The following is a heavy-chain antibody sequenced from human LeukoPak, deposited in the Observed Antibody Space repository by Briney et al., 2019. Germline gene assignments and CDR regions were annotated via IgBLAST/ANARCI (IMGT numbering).Heavy chain of an antibody. Sequence: GGSLRLSCAASGFTFSSYSMNWVRQAPGKGLEWVSSISSSSSYIYYADSVRGRFTISRDNAKNSLYLQMNSLRAEDTAVYYCARFANYGSGTYAFDYWGQGTLVTVSS. D-gene: IGHD3-10*01. V-gene: IGHV3-21*01. CDR3: ARFANYGSGTYAFDY. J-gene: IGHJ4*02. CDR2: ISSSSSYI. CDR1: GFTFSSYS.